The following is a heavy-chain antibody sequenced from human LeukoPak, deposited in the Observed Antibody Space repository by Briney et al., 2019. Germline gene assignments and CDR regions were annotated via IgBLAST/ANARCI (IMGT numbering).Heavy chain of an antibody. CDR3: ARVSRGGGNYSNY. D-gene: IGHD1-7*01. CDR1: GDSVSSSNYY. V-gene: IGHV4-61*01. J-gene: IGHJ4*02. CDR2: IYYGGNT. Sequence: SETLSLTCAVSGDSVSSSNYYWSWIRQPPGKGLEWIGDIYYGGNTNYNPSLQSRVTISVDTSKSQFSLKLSSVTAADTAVYYCARVSRGGGNYSNYWGQGTLGSVSS.